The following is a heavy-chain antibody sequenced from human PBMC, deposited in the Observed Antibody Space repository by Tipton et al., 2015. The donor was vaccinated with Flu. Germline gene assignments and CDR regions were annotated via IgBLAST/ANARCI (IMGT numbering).Heavy chain of an antibody. CDR3: ARQRSYYDTSGPWGGGFYLDY. CDR2: LYTAGGT. V-gene: IGHV4-61*02. CDR1: GASISSGSFY. Sequence: TLSLTCTVSGASISSGSFYWTWLRQPAGKGLEWIGRLYTAGGTTYNSSLKSRVTISLDTPKNQFSLSLNSVTAADTAVYFCARQRSYYDTSGPWGGGFYLDYWGQGALVTVSS. D-gene: IGHD3-16*01. J-gene: IGHJ4*02.